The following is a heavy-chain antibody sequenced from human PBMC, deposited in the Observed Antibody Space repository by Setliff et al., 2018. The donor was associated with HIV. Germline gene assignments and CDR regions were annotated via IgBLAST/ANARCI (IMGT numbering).Heavy chain of an antibody. D-gene: IGHD3-22*01. Sequence: ASVKVSCKVSGYTLTELSMHWVRQAPGKGLEWMGGFDPEDGETIYAQKFQGRVTMTEDTSTDTAYMELRSLRSEYTAVYYCATEFPLSSPYYYDSSGYYYWGQGTLVTVSS. CDR3: ATEFPLSSPYYYDSSGYYY. CDR2: FDPEDGET. V-gene: IGHV1-24*01. CDR1: GYTLTELS. J-gene: IGHJ4*02.